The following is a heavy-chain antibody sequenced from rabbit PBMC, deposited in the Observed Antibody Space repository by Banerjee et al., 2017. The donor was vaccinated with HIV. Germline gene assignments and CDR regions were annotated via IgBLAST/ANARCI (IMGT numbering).Heavy chain of an antibody. Sequence: QEQLEESGGDLVKPEGSLTLTCKASGFSFSSGYDMCWVRQAPGKGPEWIACIDAGSSGSTYYASWAKGRFTISKTSSTTVTLQMTSLRAADTATYFCARGEGAFNLWGPGTLVTVS. V-gene: IGHV1S45*01. CDR1: GFSFSSGYD. D-gene: IGHD5-1*01. CDR2: IDAGSSGST. CDR3: ARGEGAFNL. J-gene: IGHJ4*01.